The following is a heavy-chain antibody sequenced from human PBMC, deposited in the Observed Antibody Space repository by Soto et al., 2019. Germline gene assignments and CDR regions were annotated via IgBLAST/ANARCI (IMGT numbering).Heavy chain of an antibody. J-gene: IGHJ4*02. D-gene: IGHD3-22*01. CDR1: GVTFSSYW. V-gene: IGHV3-23*01. CDR3: AKRDGYYLDF. CDR2: ISGSGAGT. Sequence: PGGSLRLSCAASGVTFSSYWMVWVRQAPGRGLEWVSAISGSGAGTYYADSVKGRFTISRDNSKNTLYLQMSSLRVEDTAVYYCAKRDGYYLDFWGPGTLVTVSS.